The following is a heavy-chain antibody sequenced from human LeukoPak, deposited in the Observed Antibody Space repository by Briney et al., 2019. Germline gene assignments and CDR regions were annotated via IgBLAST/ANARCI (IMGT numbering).Heavy chain of an antibody. Sequence: SETLSLTCTVSGGSISSGDYYWSWIRQPPGKGLEWIGYTYYSGSTYYNPSLKSRVTISVDTSKNQFSLKLSSVTAADTAVYYCARVTSGVTPDYWGQGTLVTVSS. V-gene: IGHV4-30-4*08. J-gene: IGHJ4*02. D-gene: IGHD4-23*01. CDR1: GGSISSGDYY. CDR2: TYYSGST. CDR3: ARVTSGVTPDY.